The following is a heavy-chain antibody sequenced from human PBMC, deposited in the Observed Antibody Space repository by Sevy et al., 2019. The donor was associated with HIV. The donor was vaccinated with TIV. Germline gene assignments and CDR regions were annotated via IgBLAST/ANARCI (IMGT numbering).Heavy chain of an antibody. Sequence: GGSLRLSCAASGFTFSDSAIHWVRQASGKGLEWVGRIRSKGENYATAYTASVKGRFAISRDDSENTAYLQMNSLKSEDTAVYYCTRLMEVRAVVVTALDSWGQGTLVTVSS. CDR2: IRSKGENYAT. CDR1: GFTFSDSA. CDR3: TRLMEVRAVVVTALDS. D-gene: IGHD2-21*02. V-gene: IGHV3-73*01. J-gene: IGHJ4*02.